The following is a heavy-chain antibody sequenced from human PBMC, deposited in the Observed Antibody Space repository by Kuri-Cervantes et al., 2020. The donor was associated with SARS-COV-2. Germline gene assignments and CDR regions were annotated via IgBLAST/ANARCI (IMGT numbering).Heavy chain of an antibody. Sequence: GESLKISCAASGFTFSSYGMHWVRQAPGKGLEWVAVIWYDGSNKYYADSVKGRFTISRDNSKNTLYLQMNSLRAEDTAVYYCARDRPATGMDVWGQGTTVTVSS. V-gene: IGHV3-33*01. CDR1: GFTFSSYG. D-gene: IGHD6-25*01. CDR3: ARDRPATGMDV. J-gene: IGHJ6*02. CDR2: IWYDGSNK.